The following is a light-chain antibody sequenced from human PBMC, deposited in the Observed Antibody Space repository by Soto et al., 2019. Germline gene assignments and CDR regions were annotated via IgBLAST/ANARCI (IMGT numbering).Light chain of an antibody. CDR2: GAS. CDR1: QSVSNN. Sequence: EIVMTQSPATLSVSPGERATLSCRASQSVSNNLAWYQHKPGQAPRLLIYGASTRATGIPARFSGSGSGTEFTLTISSLQSEDSAVYYCQQYNNWPPWTFGQGTKVEIK. J-gene: IGKJ1*01. CDR3: QQYNNWPPWT. V-gene: IGKV3-15*01.